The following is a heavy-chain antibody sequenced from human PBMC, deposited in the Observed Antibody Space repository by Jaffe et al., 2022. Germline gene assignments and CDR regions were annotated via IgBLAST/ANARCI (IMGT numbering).Heavy chain of an antibody. CDR3: ARLMGIGGYYMDV. Sequence: QVQLQESGPGLVKPSETLSLTCAVSGYSISSGYYWGWIRQPPGKGLEWIGSIYHSGSTYYNPSLKSRVTISVDTSKNQFSLKLSSVTAADTAVYYCARLMGIGGYYMDVWGKGTTVTVSS. D-gene: IGHD2-8*01. CDR1: GYSISSGYY. J-gene: IGHJ6*03. CDR2: IYHSGST. V-gene: IGHV4-38-2*01.